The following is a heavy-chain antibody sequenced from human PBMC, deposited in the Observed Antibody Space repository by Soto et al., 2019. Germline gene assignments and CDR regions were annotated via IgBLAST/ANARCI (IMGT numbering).Heavy chain of an antibody. CDR1: GGSFSGYY. J-gene: IGHJ4*02. V-gene: IGHV4-34*01. CDR2: INHSGST. Sequence: QVQLQQWGAGLLKPSETLSLTCAVYGGSFSGYYWSWIRQPPGKGLEWIGEINHSGSTNYNPSLKRRVTISVDTSKNQFSLKLSSVTAADTAVYYCARSAKGIQRWYFDYWGQGTLVTVSS. D-gene: IGHD5-18*01. CDR3: ARSAKGIQRWYFDY.